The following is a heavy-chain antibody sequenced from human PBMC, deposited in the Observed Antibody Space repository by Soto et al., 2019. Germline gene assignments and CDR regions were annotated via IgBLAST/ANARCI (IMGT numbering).Heavy chain of an antibody. J-gene: IGHJ4*02. CDR1: GYSLNELS. D-gene: IGHD3-10*01. Sequence: QVPLVQSGAEVKKPGASVKVSCKVSGYSLNELSIHWVRQAPGKGLEWMGGFDPEDGEIIYAQKFQGRVTMTEDTSTDTANMDVSSLRSEDTAVYYCATGGPAGDFDNWGQGTLVTVSS. CDR3: ATGGPAGDFDN. CDR2: FDPEDGEI. V-gene: IGHV1-24*01.